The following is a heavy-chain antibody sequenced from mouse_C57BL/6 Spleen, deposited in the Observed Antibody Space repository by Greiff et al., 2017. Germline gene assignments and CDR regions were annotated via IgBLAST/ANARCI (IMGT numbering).Heavy chain of an antibody. CDR1: GFTFSDYY. D-gene: IGHD1-1*01. CDR3: ARGGDYYGSSYEFAY. V-gene: IGHV5-16*01. J-gene: IGHJ3*01. Sequence: EVMLVESEGGLVQPGSSMKLSCTASGFTFSDYYMAWVRQVPEKGLEWVANINYDGSSTYYLDSLKSRFIISRDNAKNILYLQMSSLKSEDTATYYCARGGDYYGSSYEFAYWGQGTLVTVSA. CDR2: INYDGSST.